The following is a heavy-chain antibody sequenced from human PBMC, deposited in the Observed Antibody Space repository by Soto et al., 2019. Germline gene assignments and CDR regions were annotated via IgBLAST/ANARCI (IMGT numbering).Heavy chain of an antibody. V-gene: IGHV1-24*01. Sequence: ASVKVSCKVSGYTLTELSMHWVRQAPGKGLEWMGVFDPEDGETIYAQKFQGRVTMTEDTSTDTAYMELSSLRSEDTALFYCATLVTYYDSSGYEYYFDYWGQGTLVTVSS. J-gene: IGHJ4*02. D-gene: IGHD3-22*01. CDR2: FDPEDGET. CDR1: GYTLTELS. CDR3: ATLVTYYDSSGYEYYFDY.